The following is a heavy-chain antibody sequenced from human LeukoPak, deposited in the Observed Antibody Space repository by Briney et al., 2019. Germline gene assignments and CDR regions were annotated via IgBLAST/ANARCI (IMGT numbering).Heavy chain of an antibody. D-gene: IGHD3-22*01. CDR2: ISYDGSNK. CDR3: ARDLDSSGGLI. Sequence: PGRSLRLSCAASGFTFSSYAMHWVRQAPGKGLEWVAVISYDGSNKYYADSVKGRFTISRDNSKNTLYLQMNSLRAEDTAVYYCARDLDSSGGLIWGQGTMVTVSS. J-gene: IGHJ3*02. V-gene: IGHV3-30-3*01. CDR1: GFTFSSYA.